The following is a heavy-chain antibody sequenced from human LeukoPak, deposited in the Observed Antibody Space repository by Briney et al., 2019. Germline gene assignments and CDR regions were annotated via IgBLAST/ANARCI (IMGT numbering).Heavy chain of an antibody. J-gene: IGHJ4*02. CDR3: AKDGEPITMIVVVMGGYYFDY. CDR2: ISGSGGST. V-gene: IGHV3-23*01. CDR1: GFTFSSYG. Sequence: GGSLRLSRAASGFTFSSYGMSWVRQAPGKGLEWVSAISGSGGSTYYADSVKGQFTISRDNSKNTLYLQMNNLRAEDTAVYYCAKDGEPITMIVVVMGGYYFDYWGQGTLVTVSS. D-gene: IGHD3-22*01.